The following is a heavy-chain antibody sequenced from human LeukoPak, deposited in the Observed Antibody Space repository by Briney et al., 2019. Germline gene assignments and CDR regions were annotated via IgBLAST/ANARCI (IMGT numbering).Heavy chain of an antibody. CDR1: GGSISSGGYH. CDR3: ARTVYGAHFDY. Sequence: SQTLSLTCTVSGGSISSGGYHWSWIRQHPGKGLEWIGYIYYSGSTYYNPSLKSRVTISVDTSKNQFSLKLSSVTAADTAVYYCARTVYGAHFDYWGQGTLVTVSS. J-gene: IGHJ4*02. D-gene: IGHD5/OR15-5a*01. V-gene: IGHV4-31*03. CDR2: IYYSGST.